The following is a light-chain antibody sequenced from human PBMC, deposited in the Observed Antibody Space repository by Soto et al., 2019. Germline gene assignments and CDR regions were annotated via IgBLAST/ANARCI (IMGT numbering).Light chain of an antibody. Sequence: DIVMTQSPDSLAVSLGERATINCKSSQSVFYNSNNKNYLAWYQQRPGQPPRLLIYWASTRESGVPDRFGGSGSGTDFTLTSSSLQSEDVAVYYCQQYYITPYTFGQGTKLEIK. CDR2: WAS. CDR3: QQYYITPYT. CDR1: QSVFYNSNNKNY. V-gene: IGKV4-1*01. J-gene: IGKJ2*01.